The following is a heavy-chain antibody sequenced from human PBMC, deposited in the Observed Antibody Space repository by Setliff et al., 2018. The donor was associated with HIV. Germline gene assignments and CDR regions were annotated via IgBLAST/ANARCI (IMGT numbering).Heavy chain of an antibody. CDR1: GGSFSGDY. V-gene: IGHV4-34*10. CDR2: ISQTRST. Sequence: SETLSLTCAVYGGSFSGDYWVWIRQSPGKGLEWIGDISQTRSTNYDPSLKSRVTMSLDTSKKHFSLNLKSVTAADTAVYYCALTGHRLLRGYMDVWGKGTTVTVSS. J-gene: IGHJ6*03. CDR3: ALTGHRLLRGYMDV. D-gene: IGHD2-15*01.